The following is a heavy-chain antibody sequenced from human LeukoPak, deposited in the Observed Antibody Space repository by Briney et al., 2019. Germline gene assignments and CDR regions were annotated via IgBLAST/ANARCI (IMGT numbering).Heavy chain of an antibody. CDR3: ATKQWLAPPPDS. CDR2: INTDGTAT. CDR1: GFTFSKYW. Sequence: GGSLRLSCAASGFTFSKYWMLWVRQAPGKGLESVSRINTDGTATTYTDSVKGRFTVSRDNADNTMFLQMNSVRDEDTAVYYCATKQWLAPPPDSWGQGTPVTVSS. V-gene: IGHV3-74*01. J-gene: IGHJ4*02. D-gene: IGHD6-19*01.